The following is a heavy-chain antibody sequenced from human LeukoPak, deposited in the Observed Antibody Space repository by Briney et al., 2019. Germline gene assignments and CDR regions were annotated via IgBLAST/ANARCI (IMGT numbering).Heavy chain of an antibody. CDR2: IKQDGSEK. CDR1: GFTFSSHW. Sequence: GGSLRLSCAASGFTFSSHWMSWVRQAPGKGLEWVANIKQDGSEKNYVDSVKGRFTISRDNAKNSLYLQMNSLRAEDTAVYYCASPQNAYWGQGTLVTVSS. CDR3: ASPQNAY. J-gene: IGHJ4*02. V-gene: IGHV3-7*01.